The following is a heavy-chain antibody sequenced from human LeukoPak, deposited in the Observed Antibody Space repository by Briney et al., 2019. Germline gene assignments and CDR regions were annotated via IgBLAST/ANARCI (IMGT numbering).Heavy chain of an antibody. D-gene: IGHD6-13*01. V-gene: IGHV3-48*03. CDR3: ARPSRPYRSSEYFQH. J-gene: IGHJ1*01. CDR1: GFTFSSYE. CDR2: ISSSGSTI. Sequence: GGSLRLSCEASGFTFSSYEMNWVRQVPGKGLEWISYISSSGSTIYFADSVKGRFTISRDNAKNSLYLQMNSLRAEDTAVYYCARPSRPYRSSEYFQHWGQGTLVIVSS.